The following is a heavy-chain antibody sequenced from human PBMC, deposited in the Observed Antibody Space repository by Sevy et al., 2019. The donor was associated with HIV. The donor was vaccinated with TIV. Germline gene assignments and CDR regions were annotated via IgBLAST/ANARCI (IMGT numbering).Heavy chain of an antibody. D-gene: IGHD2-15*01. CDR2: IYISGST. CDR3: ARGPKSCNSVSCYSAVS. Sequence: SETLSLTCTVSGGSISDYYWTWIRQPAGKGLEWLGRIYISGSTEYNPSLKSRVSMSLDTSKNTFSLKLTSMTAADTAVYYCARGPKSCNSVSCYSAVSWGQGILVTVSS. CDR1: GGSISDYY. J-gene: IGHJ4*02. V-gene: IGHV4-4*07.